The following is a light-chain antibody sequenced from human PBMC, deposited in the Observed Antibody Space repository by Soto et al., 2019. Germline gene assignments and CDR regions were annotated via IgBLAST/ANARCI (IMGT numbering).Light chain of an antibody. V-gene: IGKV2-28*01. J-gene: IGKJ1*01. CDR1: QSLLHSNGYNY. CDR3: MQALQTQWT. Sequence: DIVMTQSPLSLPVTPGEPASISCRSSQSLLHSNGYNYLDWYLQKPGQSPQLLIYLGSNRASGVPDRFSGSGSGTDFTLKISRVEAEDVGVYYCMQALQTQWTCGQGTKVEIK. CDR2: LGS.